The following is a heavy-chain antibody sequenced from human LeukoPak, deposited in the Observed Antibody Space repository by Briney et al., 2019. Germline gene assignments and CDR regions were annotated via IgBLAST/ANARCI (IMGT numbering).Heavy chain of an antibody. Sequence: SVKVSCKVSGYTLTELSMHWVRQAPGQGLEWMGGIIPIFGTANYAQKFQGRVTITADESTSTAYMELSSLRSEDTAVNYCARGVDVVVVPAAMYWFDPWGQGTLVTVSS. J-gene: IGHJ5*02. D-gene: IGHD2-2*01. CDR3: ARGVDVVVVPAAMYWFDP. CDR2: IIPIFGTA. CDR1: GYTLTELS. V-gene: IGHV1-69*13.